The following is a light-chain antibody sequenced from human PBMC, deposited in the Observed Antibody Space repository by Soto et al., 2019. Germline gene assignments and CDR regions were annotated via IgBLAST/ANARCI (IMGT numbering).Light chain of an antibody. V-gene: IGKV3-15*01. CDR2: AAS. CDR3: QQYNHWLTWS. CDR1: QSVGNN. J-gene: IGKJ1*01. Sequence: EIVMTQSPATLSVSPGERAALSCRASQSVGNNLAWYQQKPGQPPRLLIYAASTRATGVPARFSGSGSGTDFTLTISSLQSEDSAVYDCQQYNHWLTWSFGQGTKVEIK.